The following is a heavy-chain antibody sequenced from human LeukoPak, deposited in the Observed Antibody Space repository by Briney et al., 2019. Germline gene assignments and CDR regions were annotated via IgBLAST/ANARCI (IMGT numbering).Heavy chain of an antibody. CDR1: GFTFSSYG. V-gene: IGHV3-33*01. CDR3: ARSTGTGGAYYMDV. D-gene: IGHD1-1*01. CDR2: IWYDGSNK. J-gene: IGHJ6*03. Sequence: GGSLRLSCAASGFTFSSYGMHWVRQAPGKGLEWVAVIWYDGSNKYYADSVKGRFTISRDNSKNTLYLQMNSLRAEDTAVYYCARSTGTGGAYYMDVWGKGTTVTVSS.